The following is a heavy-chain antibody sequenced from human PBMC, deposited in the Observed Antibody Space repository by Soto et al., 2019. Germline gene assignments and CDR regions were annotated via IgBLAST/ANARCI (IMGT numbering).Heavy chain of an antibody. CDR3: AREGNLGRWLQPLDF. D-gene: IGHD5-12*01. CDR2: IHYNGNT. Sequence: PSETLSLTCTVSGVSISSGGYYWIWVRQPPGKGLEWIVNIHYNGNTQSNPSLKTRVAMSLDTSKNQFSLRLISVTAADTAKYFCAREGNLGRWLQPLDFWGQGTLVTVSS. CDR1: GVSISSGGYY. V-gene: IGHV4-61*08. J-gene: IGHJ4*02.